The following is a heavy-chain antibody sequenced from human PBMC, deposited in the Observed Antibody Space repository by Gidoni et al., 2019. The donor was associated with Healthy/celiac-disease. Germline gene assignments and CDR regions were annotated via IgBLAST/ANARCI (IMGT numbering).Heavy chain of an antibody. V-gene: IGHV4-39*01. Sequence: QLQLQESGPGLVKPSETLSLTCTVSGGSISSSSYYWGWIRQPPGKGLEWIGSIYYSGSTYYNPSLKSRVTISVDTSKNQFSLKLSSVTAADTAVYYCARPQTGTEAFDIWGQGTMVTVSS. CDR1: GGSISSSSYY. CDR3: ARPQTGTEAFDI. CDR2: IYYSGST. D-gene: IGHD1-1*01. J-gene: IGHJ3*02.